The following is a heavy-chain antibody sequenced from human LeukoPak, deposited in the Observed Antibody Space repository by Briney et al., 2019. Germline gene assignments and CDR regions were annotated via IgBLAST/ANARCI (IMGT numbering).Heavy chain of an antibody. D-gene: IGHD3-3*02. CDR1: GFTFNNYP. CDR2: IGGEKSGSWT. Sequence: GGSLRLSCAASGFTFNNYPMGWVRQTPGKGLEWLSAIGGEKSGSWTKSADSVKGRFTISRDNSENTLYLQMDSLTVEDTAVYYCARAGVISGWDYWGQGVLVTVSS. V-gene: IGHV3-23*01. CDR3: ARAGVISGWDY. J-gene: IGHJ4*02.